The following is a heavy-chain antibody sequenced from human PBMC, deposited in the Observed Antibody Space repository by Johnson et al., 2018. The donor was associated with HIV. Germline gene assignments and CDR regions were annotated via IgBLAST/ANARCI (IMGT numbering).Heavy chain of an antibody. CDR3: ARENTFLDVASRGDSFDM. D-gene: IGHD6-6*01. CDR1: GFTFSSYA. CDR2: ISYDGSKR. Sequence: QMQLVESGGGVVQPARSLRLSCAASGFTFSSYAMHWVRQAPGKGLEWVTFISYDGSKRYYADSVKGRFTISRDNSKNTLYLQMSSLRAEDTALYYCARENTFLDVASRGDSFDMWGQGTTVIVSS. V-gene: IGHV3-30*04. J-gene: IGHJ3*02.